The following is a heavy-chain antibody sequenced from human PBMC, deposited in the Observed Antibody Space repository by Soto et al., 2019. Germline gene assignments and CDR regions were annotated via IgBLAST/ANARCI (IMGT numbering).Heavy chain of an antibody. CDR1: GGSMSSYY. CDR2: VYYSSGST. D-gene: IGHD3-10*01. Sequence: QVQLQESGPGLVKPSETLSLTCTFSGGSMSSYYWTWIRQPPGKGLEWIGYVYYSSGSTNSNPSLKSRVSISVEASKKQFSLYLTSLTAADTAVYYCARGTTYYRQIDYWGQGTLVTVSS. J-gene: IGHJ4*02. V-gene: IGHV4-59*01. CDR3: ARGTTYYRQIDY.